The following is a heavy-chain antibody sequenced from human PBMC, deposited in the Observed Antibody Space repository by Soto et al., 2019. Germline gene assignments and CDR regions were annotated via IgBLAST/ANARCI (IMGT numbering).Heavy chain of an antibody. CDR3: ARDYNGNRNFDY. V-gene: IGHV3-23*01. J-gene: IGHJ4*02. CDR2: MSGGVST. D-gene: IGHD3-10*01. Sequence: EVQLLESGGGLVQPGGSLKLSCAASGFTFNNHAMTWVRQAPGKGLEWVSAMSGGVSTYYADSVKGRFTISRDNSKNALYLQMHNVSLGHTAVYYCARDYNGNRNFDYWGQGTLVTVSS. CDR1: GFTFNNHA.